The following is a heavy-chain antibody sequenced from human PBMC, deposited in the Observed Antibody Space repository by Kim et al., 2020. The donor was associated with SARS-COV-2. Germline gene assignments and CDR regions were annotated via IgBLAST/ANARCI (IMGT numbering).Heavy chain of an antibody. J-gene: IGHJ4*02. CDR3: ARLTSSGWYARDY. CDR1: GGSISSSSYY. CDR2: IYYSGST. Sequence: SETLSLTCTVSGGSISSSSYYWGWIRQPPGKGLEWIGSIYYSGSTYYNPSLKSRVTISVDTSKNQFSLKLSSVTAADTAVYYCARLTSSGWYARDYWGQG. D-gene: IGHD6-19*01. V-gene: IGHV4-39*01.